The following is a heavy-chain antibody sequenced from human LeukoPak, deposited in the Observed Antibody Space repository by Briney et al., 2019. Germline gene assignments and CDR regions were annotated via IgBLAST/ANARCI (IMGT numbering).Heavy chain of an antibody. CDR2: VNSDGSST. J-gene: IGHJ4*02. Sequence: GGSLRLSCAASGFTFSSYWMHWVRQAPGKGLVWVSRVNSDGSSTSYADSVKGRFTISRDNAKNTLYLQMNSLRAVDTAVYYCASLGVNPDYWGQGTLVTVSS. CDR1: GFTFSSYW. D-gene: IGHD1-26*01. V-gene: IGHV3-74*01. CDR3: ASLGVNPDY.